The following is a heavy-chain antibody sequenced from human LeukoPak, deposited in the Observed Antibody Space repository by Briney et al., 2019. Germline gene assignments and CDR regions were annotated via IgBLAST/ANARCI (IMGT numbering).Heavy chain of an antibody. D-gene: IGHD2-15*01. CDR2: ISYDGSNK. V-gene: IGHV3-30*18. CDR3: AKGLDIVVVVAATQKEYFQH. Sequence: PGGSLRLSCAASGFTFSSYGMHWVRQAPGKGLEWVAVISYDGSNKYYADSVKGRFTISRDNSKNTLYLQMNSLRAEDTAVYYCAKGLDIVVVVAATQKEYFQHWGQGTLVTVSS. J-gene: IGHJ1*01. CDR1: GFTFSSYG.